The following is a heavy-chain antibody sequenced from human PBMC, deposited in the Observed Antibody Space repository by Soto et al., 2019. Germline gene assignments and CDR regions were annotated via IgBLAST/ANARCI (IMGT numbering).Heavy chain of an antibody. CDR2: INPNSGGT. V-gene: IGHV1-2*04. D-gene: IGHD3-3*01. Sequence: ASVKVSCKASGYTFTGYYMHWVRQAPGQGLEWMGWINPNSGGTNYAQKFQGWVTMTRDTSISTAYMELSRLRSDDTAVYYCARDRVHYDFWSGYYPQPHNYYGMDVWGQGTTVTVSS. CDR1: GYTFTGYY. J-gene: IGHJ6*02. CDR3: ARDRVHYDFWSGYYPQPHNYYGMDV.